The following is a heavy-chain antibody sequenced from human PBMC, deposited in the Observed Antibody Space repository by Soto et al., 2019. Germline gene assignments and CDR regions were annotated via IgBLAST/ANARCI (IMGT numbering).Heavy chain of an antibody. CDR1: GYTFTSYY. J-gene: IGHJ6*02. D-gene: IGHD3-9*01. CDR3: ARDGPSGYDFLTRFGPEYYYYGMDV. V-gene: IGHV1-46*01. CDR2: INPSGGST. Sequence: ASVKVSCKASGYTFTSYYMHWVRQAPGQGLEWMGIINPSGGSTSYAQKFQGRVTMTRDTSTSTVYMELSSLRSEDTAVYYCARDGPSGYDFLTRFGPEYYYYGMDVWGQGTTVTVSS.